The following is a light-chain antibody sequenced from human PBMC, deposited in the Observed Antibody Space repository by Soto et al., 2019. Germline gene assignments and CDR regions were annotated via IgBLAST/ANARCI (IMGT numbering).Light chain of an antibody. CDR1: QTINTW. CDR3: QQYNTYSQGT. V-gene: IGKV1-5*03. CDR2: KAS. J-gene: IGKJ1*01. Sequence: DIQMTQSPSTLSASVGDRVTITCRASQTINTWLAWYQQKPGKAPKLLIYKASSLESGVPSRFSGSGSGTEFTLTISSLQPDDFATYYCQQYNTYSQGTFGQGTKVEIK.